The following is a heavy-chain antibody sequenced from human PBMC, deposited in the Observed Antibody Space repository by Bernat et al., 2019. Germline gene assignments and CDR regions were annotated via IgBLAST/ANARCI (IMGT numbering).Heavy chain of an antibody. CDR2: IYYSGST. J-gene: IGHJ3*02. V-gene: IGHV4-30-4*01. CDR3: ARAVRGYSSSWYSGAFDI. D-gene: IGHD6-13*01. Sequence: QVQLQESGPGLVKPGQTLSLTCTVSGGPISSGDYYWSWLRQPPGKGLEGIGYIYYSGSTYYNPSLKSRVTISVDTSKNQFSLKLSSVTAADTAVYYCARAVRGYSSSWYSGAFDIWGQGTMVTVSS. CDR1: GGPISSGDYY.